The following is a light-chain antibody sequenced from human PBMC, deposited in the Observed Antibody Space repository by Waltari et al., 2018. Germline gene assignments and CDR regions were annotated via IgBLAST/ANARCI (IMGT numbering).Light chain of an antibody. CDR3: QQYYTYPVT. V-gene: IGKV1-8*01. CDR1: QGISGY. Sequence: AIRMTPSPSSFSASTGDRVTITCRASQGISGYLAWYQQKPGKAPKLLISAASSLQSGVPSRFSGSGSGTDFALTISCLQSEDFATYFCQQYYTYPVTFGPGTKVDIK. CDR2: AAS. J-gene: IGKJ3*01.